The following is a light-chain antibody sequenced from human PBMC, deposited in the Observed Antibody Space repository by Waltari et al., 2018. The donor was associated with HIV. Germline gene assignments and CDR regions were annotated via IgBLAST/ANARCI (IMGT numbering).Light chain of an antibody. CDR3: AAWDDSLNGPV. CDR2: SNT. J-gene: IGLJ2*01. V-gene: IGLV1-44*01. Sequence: QSVLTQPPSASGTPGQRVTISCSGSSSNIGSNTVHWYQPLPGTAPKLLIYSNTQRPSGVPDRFSGSKSGTSASLAISGLQSEDEADYYCAAWDDSLNGPVFGGGTKLTVL. CDR1: SSNIGSNT.